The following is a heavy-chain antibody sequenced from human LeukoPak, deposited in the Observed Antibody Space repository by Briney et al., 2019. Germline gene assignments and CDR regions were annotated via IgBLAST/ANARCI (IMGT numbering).Heavy chain of an antibody. Sequence: SETLSLTCTVSGGSISSYYWGWIRQPPGKGLEWIGSIYYSGSTYYNPSLKSRVTISVDTSKNQFSLKLSSVTAADTAVYYCARAVGSRYSSSWPSYYYYYMDVWGEGTTVTISS. CDR3: ARAVGSRYSSSWPSYYYYYMDV. D-gene: IGHD6-13*01. J-gene: IGHJ6*03. CDR2: IYYSGST. CDR1: GGSISSYY. V-gene: IGHV4-39*07.